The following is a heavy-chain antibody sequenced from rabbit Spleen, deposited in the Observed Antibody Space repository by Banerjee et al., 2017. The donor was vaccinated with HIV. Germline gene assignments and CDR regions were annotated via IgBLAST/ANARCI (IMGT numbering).Heavy chain of an antibody. D-gene: IGHD8-1*01. CDR2: IYNGSSGST. V-gene: IGHV1S40*01. Sequence: QQLVESGGGLVKPGASLTLTCKASGFDFSSNYDMCWVRQAPGKGLEWIACIYNGSSGSTYYASWAKGRITISKTSSTTVTLQMTSLAVADTATYFCARDTGSSFSTYGMDLWGQGTLVTVS. CDR3: ARDTGSSFSTYGMDL. J-gene: IGHJ6*01. CDR1: GFDFSSNYD.